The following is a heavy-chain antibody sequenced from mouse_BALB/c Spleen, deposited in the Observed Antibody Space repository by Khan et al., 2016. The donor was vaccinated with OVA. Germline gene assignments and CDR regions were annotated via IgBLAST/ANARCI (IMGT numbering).Heavy chain of an antibody. D-gene: IGHD2-14*01. CDR1: GYSFTSHT. J-gene: IGHJ4*01. CDR2: INPRSGYT. Sequence: QVQLQQSGAELARPGASVKMSCKASGYSFTSHTMHWVKQRPGQGLEWIGYINPRSGYTNYNQKFNDKATLTADKSSSTAYMQLSSLTSEDSAVYYCARSTTGYALAYWGQGTSVTVSS. CDR3: ARSTTGYALAY. V-gene: IGHV1-4*01.